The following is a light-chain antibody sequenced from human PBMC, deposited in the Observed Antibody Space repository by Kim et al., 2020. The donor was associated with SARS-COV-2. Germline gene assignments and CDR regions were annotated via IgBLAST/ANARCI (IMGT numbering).Light chain of an antibody. CDR2: DAY. CDR1: QTVSSRS. V-gene: IGKV3-20*01. J-gene: IGKJ1*01. CDR3: QQYGSLPWT. Sequence: PGERATPSCRASQTVSSRSVNWYQQKPGQAPRLLIYDAYRRATGVPDRFRGSGSGTDFTLTISRLEPEDFAVYHCQQYGSLPWTFGQGTKVDIK.